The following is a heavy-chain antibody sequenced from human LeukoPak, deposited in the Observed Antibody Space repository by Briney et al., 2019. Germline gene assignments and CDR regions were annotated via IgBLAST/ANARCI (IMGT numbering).Heavy chain of an antibody. V-gene: IGHV1-46*01. J-gene: IGHJ4*02. Sequence: ASVKVSCKASGYTFSSYYMHWVRQAPGQGLEWMGIINPSGGSTSYAHKFQGRVTMTRDTSTSTVYMELSNLRPEDTAVYYCARDSEKYSSSSTPSYYFDYWGQGTLVTVSS. CDR1: GYTFSSYY. CDR3: ARDSEKYSSSSTPSYYFDY. D-gene: IGHD6-6*01. CDR2: INPSGGST.